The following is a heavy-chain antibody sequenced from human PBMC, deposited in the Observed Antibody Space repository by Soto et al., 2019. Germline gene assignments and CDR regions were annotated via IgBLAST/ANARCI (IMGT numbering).Heavy chain of an antibody. V-gene: IGHV4-39*01. J-gene: IGHJ4*02. Sequence: QLQLQESGPGLVKSSETLSLTCTVSGGSISSSSYYWGWIRQPPGKGLEWIGSIYYSGSTYYNSSPKSRVTISVDTSKHQFSLKVSSVTAADTAVYYCARHDRDYGDQIDYWGQGTLVTVSS. CDR2: IYYSGST. CDR1: GGSISSSSYY. CDR3: ARHDRDYGDQIDY. D-gene: IGHD4-17*01.